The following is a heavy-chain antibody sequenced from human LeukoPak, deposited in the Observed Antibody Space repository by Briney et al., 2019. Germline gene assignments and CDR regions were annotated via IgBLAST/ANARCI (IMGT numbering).Heavy chain of an antibody. CDR3: AKDSSGYYLLDYYFDY. J-gene: IGHJ4*02. CDR2: ISYDGSNK. Sequence: AGGSLRLSCAASGFTFSSYGMHWVRQAPGKGLEWVAVISYDGSNKYYADSVKGRFTISRDNSKNTLYLQMNSLRAEDTAVYYCAKDSSGYYLLDYYFDYWGQGTLVTVAS. D-gene: IGHD3-22*01. CDR1: GFTFSSYG. V-gene: IGHV3-30*18.